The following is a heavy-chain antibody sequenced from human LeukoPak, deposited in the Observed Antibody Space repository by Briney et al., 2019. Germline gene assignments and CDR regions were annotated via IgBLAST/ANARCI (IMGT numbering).Heavy chain of an antibody. D-gene: IGHD6-19*01. Sequence: SETLSLTCTVSGGSISSYYWSWIRQPAGKGLEWIGRIYTSGSTNYNPSLKSRVTMSVDTSKNQFSLKLSSVTAADTAVYYCARSRSVAGRRGYYYYMDVWGKGTTVTVSS. CDR2: IYTSGST. CDR1: GGSISSYY. J-gene: IGHJ6*03. V-gene: IGHV4-4*07. CDR3: ARSRSVAGRRGYYYYMDV.